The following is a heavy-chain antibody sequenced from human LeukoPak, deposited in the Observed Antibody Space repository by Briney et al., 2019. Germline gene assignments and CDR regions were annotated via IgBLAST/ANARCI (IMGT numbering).Heavy chain of an antibody. Sequence: GGSLRLSCAASRFTLNSYAMSWVRQAPGKGLEWVSVIGGSNGITFYVGSVKGRFTISRDNSKDTLYLQMNSLRAEDTAVYYCARNENSGWGYFDYWGQGTLVTVSS. CDR2: IGGSNGIT. D-gene: IGHD5-12*01. J-gene: IGHJ4*02. CDR1: RFTLNSYA. CDR3: ARNENSGWGYFDY. V-gene: IGHV3-23*01.